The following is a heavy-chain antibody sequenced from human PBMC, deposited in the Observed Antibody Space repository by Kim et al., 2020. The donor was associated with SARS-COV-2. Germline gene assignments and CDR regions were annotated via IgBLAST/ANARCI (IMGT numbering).Heavy chain of an antibody. CDR3: ASSLTPTYYFDY. D-gene: IGHD3-16*02. J-gene: IGHJ4*02. V-gene: IGHV4-34*01. Sequence: NYNPSLKSRVTISVDTSKNQFSLKLSSVTAADTAVYYCASSLTPTYYFDYWGQGTLVTVSS.